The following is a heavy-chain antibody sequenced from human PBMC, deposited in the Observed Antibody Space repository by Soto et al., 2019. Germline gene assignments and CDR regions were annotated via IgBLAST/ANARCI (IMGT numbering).Heavy chain of an antibody. Sequence: LSLTCTVSGGSISGHYWIWIRQSPGKGLEWIGYIFYSGSTNYNPSLQSRVTLSADTSKNQFSLRLSSVTAADTAVYYCARVGSSGWSPDYWGQATLVTLSS. J-gene: IGHJ4*02. CDR2: IFYSGST. D-gene: IGHD6-19*01. V-gene: IGHV4-59*11. CDR3: ARVGSSGWSPDY. CDR1: GGSISGHY.